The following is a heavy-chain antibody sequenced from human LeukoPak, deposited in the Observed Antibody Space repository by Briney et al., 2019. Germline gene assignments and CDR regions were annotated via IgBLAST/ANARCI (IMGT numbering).Heavy chain of an antibody. D-gene: IGHD2-2*01. V-gene: IGHV3-30-3*01. J-gene: IGHJ4*02. CDR1: GFTFSSYA. CDR2: ISYDGSNK. CDR3: ARDYFPLIPAATLGSLYYFDY. Sequence: GGSLRLSCAASGFTFSSYAMHWVRQAPGKGLEWVAVISYDGSNKYYADSVKGRFTISRDNSKNTLYLQMNSLRAEDTAVYYCARDYFPLIPAATLGSLYYFDYWGQGTLVTVSS.